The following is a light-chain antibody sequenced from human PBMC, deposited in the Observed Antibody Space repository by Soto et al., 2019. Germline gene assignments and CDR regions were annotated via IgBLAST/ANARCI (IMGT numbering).Light chain of an antibody. V-gene: IGLV2-14*03. J-gene: IGLJ1*01. CDR1: SSDLGAYDY. CDR2: DVS. Sequence: QSALTQPASVSGSPGQSITISCTGTSSDLGAYDYVSWYQHHPGKAPKLMIYDVSNRPSGVSNRFSGPKSGNTASLTISGLQAEDEADYYCSSYTSSSTYVFGTGTKVTVL. CDR3: SSYTSSSTYV.